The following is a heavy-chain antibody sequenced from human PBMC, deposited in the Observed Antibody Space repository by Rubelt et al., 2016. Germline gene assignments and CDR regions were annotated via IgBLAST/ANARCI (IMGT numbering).Heavy chain of an antibody. CDR3: ARGFRGGTGYSSRNLDY. CDR1: GGSFSDYH. D-gene: IGHD6-13*01. Sequence: QVQLKQWGAGLLKPSETLSLTCAVYGGSFSDYHWSWIRQPPGQGLEWIGEVNHNGNTNYNPSLKSPVTISVDTSKNQPPLKLSCVTAADTAVYYCARGFRGGTGYSSRNLDYWGQGTLVTVSS. J-gene: IGHJ4*02. CDR2: VNHNGNT. V-gene: IGHV4-34*01.